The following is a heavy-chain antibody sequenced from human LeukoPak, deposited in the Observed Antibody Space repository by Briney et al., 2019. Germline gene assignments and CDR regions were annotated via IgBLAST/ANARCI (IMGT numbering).Heavy chain of an antibody. D-gene: IGHD1-1*01. V-gene: IGHV1-18*01. CDR2: FSGYSDDT. CDR3: ARDHPLELERRAAFAGDYYYGMDV. CDR1: GYTFTSYG. Sequence: ASVTVSCTASGYTFTSYGITWVRQTPGQGLEWMGWFSGYSDDTNYAQKFQGRVTMTTGTSTAYMELRSLTSDDTAVYYCARDHPLELERRAAFAGDYYYGMDVWGQGTTVTVS. J-gene: IGHJ6*02.